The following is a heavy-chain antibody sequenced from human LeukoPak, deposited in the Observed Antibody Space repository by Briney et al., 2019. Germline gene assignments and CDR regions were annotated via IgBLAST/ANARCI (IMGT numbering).Heavy chain of an antibody. D-gene: IGHD3-10*01. J-gene: IGHJ4*02. CDR1: GFTFSRYW. CDR2: ISPDGSTT. CDR3: AKDRISMGRSSDIDN. V-gene: IGHV3-74*03. Sequence: PGGSLRLSCAASGFTFSRYWMHWVRQAPGKGLMWVSRISPDGSTTLYADSVKGRFTISRDNAKNTLYLQMNSLGAEDTAVYYCAKDRISMGRSSDIDNWGQGTLVTVSS.